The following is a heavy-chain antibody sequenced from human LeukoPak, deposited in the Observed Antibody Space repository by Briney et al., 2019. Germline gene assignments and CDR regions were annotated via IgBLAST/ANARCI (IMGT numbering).Heavy chain of an antibody. V-gene: IGHV3-74*01. Sequence: PGGSLRLSCAASGFTFSSYWIQWVRQVPGKGLVWVSRIKDGGTTTDYADSVKGRFTISRDDAKNTLYLQMNSLRAEDTAVYYCTTIRPGYWGQGTLVTVSP. D-gene: IGHD5-12*01. CDR1: GFTFSSYW. J-gene: IGHJ4*02. CDR3: TTIRPGY. CDR2: IKDGGTTT.